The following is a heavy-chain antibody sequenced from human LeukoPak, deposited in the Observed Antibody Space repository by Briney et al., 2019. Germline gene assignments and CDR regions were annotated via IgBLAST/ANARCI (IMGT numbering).Heavy chain of an antibody. V-gene: IGHV4-38-2*02. CDR2: IYRSGST. CDR1: NYSISNSLY. Sequence: SETLSLTCSGSNYSISNSLYWGWLRQPPGKGLEWIGSIYRSGSTFYNPSLKSRVTISLDTSKNQFSLKLSSVTAADTAVYFCARGPYVYYMDVWGKGTTVTVSS. J-gene: IGHJ6*03. D-gene: IGHD3-16*01. CDR3: ARGPYVYYMDV.